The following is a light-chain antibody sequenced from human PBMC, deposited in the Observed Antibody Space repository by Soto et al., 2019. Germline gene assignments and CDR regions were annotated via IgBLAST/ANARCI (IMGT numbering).Light chain of an antibody. J-gene: IGLJ1*01. CDR2: DVS. Sequence: TISCTGTSSDVGGYNYVSWYQQHPGKAPKLMIYDVSMRPSGVPDRFSGSKSGNTASLTISGLQAEDEADYYCCSYAGSYTYVFGTGTKVTVL. CDR3: CSYAGSYTYV. V-gene: IGLV2-11*01. CDR1: SSDVGGYNY.